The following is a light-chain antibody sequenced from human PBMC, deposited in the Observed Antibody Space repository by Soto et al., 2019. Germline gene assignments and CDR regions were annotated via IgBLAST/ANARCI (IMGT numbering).Light chain of an antibody. J-gene: IGKJ1*01. V-gene: IGKV3-20*01. CDR3: QQYVSSGT. Sequence: VLTHSPGTLSLSPGERATLSCRASQSVSNNYLAWYQQKPGQAPRLLIYGASNRATGIPDRFSGSGSGTDFTLTISRLEPEDFAVYYCQQYVSSGTFGQGTKVAI. CDR2: GAS. CDR1: QSVSNNY.